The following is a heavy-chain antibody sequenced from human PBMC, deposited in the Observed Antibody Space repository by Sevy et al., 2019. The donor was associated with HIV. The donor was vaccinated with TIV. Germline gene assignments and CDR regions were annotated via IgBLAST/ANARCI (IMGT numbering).Heavy chain of an antibody. D-gene: IGHD6-13*01. J-gene: IGHJ6*02. CDR3: ARGIAAPRGMDV. CDR2: LFYSGST. V-gene: IGHV4-59*01. CDR1: GDPISNYY. Sequence: SETLSLTCTVSGDPISNYYWSWIRQPPGKGLEWIGYLFYSGSTNYNPSLKSRVTISVDTTKNQVSLKVRSVTAADTAVYYCARGIAAPRGMDVWRQWTTVTVSS.